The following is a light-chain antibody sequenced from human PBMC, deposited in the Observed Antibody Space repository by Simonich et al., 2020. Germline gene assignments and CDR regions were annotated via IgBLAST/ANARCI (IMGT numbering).Light chain of an antibody. CDR2: EGR. J-gene: IGLJ3*02. CDR3: CSYAGSSTWV. CDR1: SSDVGSYNL. Sequence: QSALTQPASVSGSPGQSITISCTGTSSDVGSYNLVSGYQQHPGKAPKLMIYEGRKRPSGVSKRFSGSKSGNTASLTISGRQAEDEADYYCCSYAGSSTWVFGGGTKLTVL. V-gene: IGLV2-23*01.